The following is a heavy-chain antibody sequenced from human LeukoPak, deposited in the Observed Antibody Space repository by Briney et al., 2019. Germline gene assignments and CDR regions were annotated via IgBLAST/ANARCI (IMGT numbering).Heavy chain of an antibody. CDR3: AKVHRICTSTSCYILLGGLDI. Sequence: GGSLRLSCAASGFTFSSYAMNWVRQAPGKGLEWVSGMSNSGDSRHYADSVKGRFTISRDNSKSTLYLQMTSLRAEDSAVYYCAKVHRICTSTSCYILLGGLDIWGQGTMVTVSA. CDR1: GFTFSSYA. CDR2: MSNSGDSR. J-gene: IGHJ3*02. D-gene: IGHD2-2*02. V-gene: IGHV3-23*01.